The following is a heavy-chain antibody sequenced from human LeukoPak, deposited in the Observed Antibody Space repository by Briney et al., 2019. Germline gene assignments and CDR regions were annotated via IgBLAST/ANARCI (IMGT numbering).Heavy chain of an antibody. V-gene: IGHV3-7*01. CDR3: AISSPVATVGY. CDR2: IRQDGGAT. CDR1: GFTFTDYW. D-gene: IGHD4-23*01. Sequence: PGGSLRLSCVASGFTFTDYWMTWVRQAPGKGLEWLANIRQDGGATYYVDSVRGRFTISRDNAKNSLYLQMNSLRAEDTAVYYCAISSPVATVGYWGQGTLVTVSS. J-gene: IGHJ4*02.